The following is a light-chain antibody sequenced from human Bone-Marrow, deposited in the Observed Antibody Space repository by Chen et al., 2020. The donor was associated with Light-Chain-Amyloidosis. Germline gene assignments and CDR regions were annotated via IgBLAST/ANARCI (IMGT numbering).Light chain of an antibody. CDR3: SSYTITNTLV. Sequence: QSALTQPASVSGSPGQSITISCTGTSRDVGGDNHVSWYQQHPDKAPKLMIYEVTNRPSWVPDRFSGSKSDDTASLTIAGLQTEDEADYCCSSYTITNTLVFGSGTRVTGL. V-gene: IGLV2-14*01. CDR2: EVT. J-gene: IGLJ1*01. CDR1: SRDVGGDNH.